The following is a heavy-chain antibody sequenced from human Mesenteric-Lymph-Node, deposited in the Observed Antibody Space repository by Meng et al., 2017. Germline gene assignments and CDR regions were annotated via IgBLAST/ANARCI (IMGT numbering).Heavy chain of an antibody. V-gene: IGHV3-21*01. J-gene: IGHJ4*02. CDR3: ARDRVSYNWNGGWGD. CDR2: ISSRNTYI. Sequence: GESLKISCAASGFTFSSYTINWVRQAPGKGLEWVSSISSRNTYIYYADSVRGRFTISRDNAKNSLFLQMSSLRVEDTAVYYCARDRVSYNWNGGWGDWGQGTLVTVSS. D-gene: IGHD1-1*01. CDR1: GFTFSSYT.